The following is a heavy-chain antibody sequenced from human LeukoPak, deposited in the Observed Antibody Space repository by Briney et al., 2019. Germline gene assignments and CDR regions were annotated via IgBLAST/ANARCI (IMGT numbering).Heavy chain of an antibody. CDR3: AKGGPPTGASPRPWDFNY. CDR1: RFTFSTYG. V-gene: IGHV3-30*18. D-gene: IGHD1-26*01. J-gene: IGHJ4*02. CDR2: ISYDGSNK. Sequence: GGSLRLSCAASRFTFSTYGMHWVRQAPGKGLEWVAVISYDGSNKYYADSVKGRFTISRDNSKNTLYLRMNSLRVEDTAVYYCAKGGPPTGASPRPWDFNYWGQGTLVTVSS.